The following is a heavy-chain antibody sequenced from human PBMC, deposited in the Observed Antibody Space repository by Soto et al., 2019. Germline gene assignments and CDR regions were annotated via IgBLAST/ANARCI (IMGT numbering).Heavy chain of an antibody. J-gene: IGHJ5*02. Sequence: SSVKVSCKASGYTFTGYYMHWVRQAPGQGLEWMGWINPNSGGTNYAQKCQGRVTMTRATSISTAYMQLSRLRSDDTAVYYCARDRGRLAARRCNCFDPWG. D-gene: IGHD6-6*01. V-gene: IGHV1-2*02. CDR2: INPNSGGT. CDR1: GYTFTGYY. CDR3: ARDRGRLAARRCNCFDP.